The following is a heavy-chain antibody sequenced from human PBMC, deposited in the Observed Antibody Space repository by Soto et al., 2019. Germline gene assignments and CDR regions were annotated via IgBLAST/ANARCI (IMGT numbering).Heavy chain of an antibody. V-gene: IGHV1-69*02. CDR3: ARLIVGATTNAFDI. CDR1: GGTFSSYT. J-gene: IGHJ3*02. CDR2: IIPILGLA. D-gene: IGHD1-26*01. Sequence: QVQLVQSGAEVKKPGSSVKVSCKASGGTFSSYTISWVRQAPGQGLEWMGRIIPILGLANYAQKFQGRVTITADKSTSTAYMELSSLRSEDTVVYYCARLIVGATTNAFDIWGQGTMVTVSS.